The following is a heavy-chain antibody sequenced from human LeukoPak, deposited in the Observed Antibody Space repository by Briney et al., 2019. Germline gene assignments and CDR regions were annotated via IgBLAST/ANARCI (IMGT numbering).Heavy chain of an antibody. CDR3: ARANWGPYFDY. J-gene: IGHJ4*02. Sequence: SETLSLTCTVSGGSISSGGYYWSWIRQPPGKGLEWIGYIYHSGSTYYNPSLKSRVTISVDRSKNQFSLKLSSVTAADTAVYYCARANWGPYFDYWGQGTLVTVSS. D-gene: IGHD7-27*01. CDR1: GGSISSGGYY. CDR2: IYHSGST. V-gene: IGHV4-30-2*01.